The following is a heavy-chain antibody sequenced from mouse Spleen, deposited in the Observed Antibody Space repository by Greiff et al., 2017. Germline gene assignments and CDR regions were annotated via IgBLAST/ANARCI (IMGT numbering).Heavy chain of an antibody. V-gene: IGHV1-82*01. Sequence: QVQLQQSGPELVKPGASVKISCKASGYAFSSSWMNWVKQRPGQGLEWIGRIYPGDGDTNYNGKFKGKATLTADKSSSTAYMQLSSLTSEDSAVYFCARSGFYGNNWYFDVWGAGTTVTVSS. D-gene: IGHD2-1*01. CDR1: GYAFSSSW. CDR2: IYPGDGDT. CDR3: ARSGFYGNNWYFDV. J-gene: IGHJ1*01.